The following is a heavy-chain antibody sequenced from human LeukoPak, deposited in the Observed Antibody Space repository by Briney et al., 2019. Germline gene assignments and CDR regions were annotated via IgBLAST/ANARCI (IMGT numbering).Heavy chain of an antibody. J-gene: IGHJ4*02. CDR2: IYHSGST. CDR1: GGSISSGGYY. D-gene: IGHD3-3*01. CDR3: ARGNFWSGYMLY. Sequence: PSQTLSLTCTVSGGSISSGGYYWSWIRQPPGKGLEWIGYIYHSGSTYYNPSLKSRVTISVDRSKNQFSLKLSSVTAADTAVYYCARGNFWSGYMLYWGQGTRVTVST. V-gene: IGHV4-30-2*01.